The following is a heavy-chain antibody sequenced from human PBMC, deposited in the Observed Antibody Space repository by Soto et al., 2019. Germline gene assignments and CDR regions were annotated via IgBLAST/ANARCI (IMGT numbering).Heavy chain of an antibody. CDR3: ARRVPPAYGDGHYFDY. Sequence: QVHLQESGPGLVRPSQTLSLTCTVSGGSLTSGDSYWSWIRQPPGKRLEWIGYIYSRGSTYYNPSLRSLFTISIDTSKNQLSLRLSSLTSADTAGYYCARRVPPAYGDGHYFDYWGQGTLLTVSS. CDR2: IYSRGST. J-gene: IGHJ4*02. CDR1: GGSLTSGDSY. V-gene: IGHV4-30-4*01. D-gene: IGHD4-17*01.